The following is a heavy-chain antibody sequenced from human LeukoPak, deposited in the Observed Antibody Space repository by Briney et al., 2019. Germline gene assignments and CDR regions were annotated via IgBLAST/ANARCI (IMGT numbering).Heavy chain of an antibody. CDR3: ARDARMLQLPQYNWFDP. D-gene: IGHD2-8*01. CDR1: GGSISSSSYY. CDR2: IYYSVST. V-gene: IGHV4-39*07. J-gene: IGHJ5*02. Sequence: SETLSLTCTVSGGSISSSSYYWGWIRQPPGKGLEGIGSIYYSVSTYYNPSLKSRGTISVDTSKNQFSLKLSSVTAADTAVYYCARDARMLQLPQYNWFDPWGQGTLVTVSS.